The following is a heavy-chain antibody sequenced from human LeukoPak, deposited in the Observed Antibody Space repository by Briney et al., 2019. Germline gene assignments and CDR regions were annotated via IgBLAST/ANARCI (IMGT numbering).Heavy chain of an antibody. CDR3: ARQVRRAAAGAYYFDY. Sequence: SETLSPTCTVSGGSISSSSYYWGWIRQPPGKGLEWIGSIYYSGSTYYNPSLKSRVTISVDTSKNQFSLKLSSVTAADTAVYYCARQVRRAAAGAYYFDYWGQGTLVTVSS. D-gene: IGHD6-13*01. CDR2: IYYSGST. V-gene: IGHV4-39*01. J-gene: IGHJ4*02. CDR1: GGSISSSSYY.